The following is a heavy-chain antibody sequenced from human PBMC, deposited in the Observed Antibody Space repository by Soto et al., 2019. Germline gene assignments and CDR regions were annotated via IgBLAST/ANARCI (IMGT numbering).Heavy chain of an antibody. D-gene: IGHD3-3*01. Sequence: SETLSLTCTVSGGSISSSSYYWGWIRQPPGKGLEWIGSIYYSGSTYYNPSLKSRVTISVDTSKNQFSLKLSSVTAADTAVYYCARYVLEWLFGYWGQGTPVTVSS. CDR3: ARYVLEWLFGY. CDR2: IYYSGST. CDR1: GGSISSSSYY. V-gene: IGHV4-39*01. J-gene: IGHJ4*02.